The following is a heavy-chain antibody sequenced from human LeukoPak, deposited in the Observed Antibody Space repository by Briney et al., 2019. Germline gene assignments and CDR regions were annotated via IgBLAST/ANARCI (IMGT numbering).Heavy chain of an antibody. J-gene: IGHJ4*02. CDR1: GFPFSTYW. V-gene: IGHV3-7*03. CDR3: STVVAGYSDN. CDR2: IRQDGREK. Sequence: GESLRLSCAASGFPFSTYWMRWVRQAPGKGLEWVANIRQDGREKYYVDSVRGRFTISRDNAKNSLYLEMNSLRDEDTAVYYCSTVVAGYSDNWGQGTLVTVSS. D-gene: IGHD6-19*01.